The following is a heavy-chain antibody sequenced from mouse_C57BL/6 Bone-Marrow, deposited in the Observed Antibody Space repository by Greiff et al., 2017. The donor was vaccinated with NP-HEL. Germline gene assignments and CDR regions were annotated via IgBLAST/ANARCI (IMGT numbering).Heavy chain of an antibody. J-gene: IGHJ4*01. Sequence: EVQLQQSGPELVKPGASVKISCKASGYTFTDYYMNWVKQSHGKSLEWIGDINPNNGGTSYNQKFKGKATLTADKSSSTAYLELRSLTSEDSAVYYCASDTYYGSSYAMDYWGQGTSVTVSS. CDR3: ASDTYYGSSYAMDY. V-gene: IGHV1-26*01. CDR1: GYTFTDYY. D-gene: IGHD1-1*01. CDR2: INPNNGGT.